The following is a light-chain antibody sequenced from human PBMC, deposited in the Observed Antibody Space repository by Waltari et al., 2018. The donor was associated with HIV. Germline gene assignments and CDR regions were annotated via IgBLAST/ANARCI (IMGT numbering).Light chain of an antibody. CDR2: NNN. Sequence: QSVLTQPPSASGTPGQRVPISCSGRNSNIGSNTVNWYQQLPGTAPKLRIYNNNQRPSGVSARFSGSKSGTSASLAISGLQSEDEADYYCAAWDDSLNAHVLFGGGTKLTVL. CDR1: NSNIGSNT. CDR3: AAWDDSLNAHVL. V-gene: IGLV1-44*01. J-gene: IGLJ2*01.